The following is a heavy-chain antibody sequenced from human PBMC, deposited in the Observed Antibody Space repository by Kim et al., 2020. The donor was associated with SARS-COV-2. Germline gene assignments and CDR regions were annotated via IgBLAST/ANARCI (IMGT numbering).Heavy chain of an antibody. D-gene: IGHD2-2*01. V-gene: IGHV3-23*01. CDR2: ISGSGGST. Sequence: GGSLRLSCAASGFTFSSYAMSWVRQAPGKGLEWVSAISGSGGSTYYADSVKGRFTISRDNSKNTLYLQMNSLRAEDTAVYYCAKVSSRNYYYYGMDVWGQGTTVTVSS. CDR1: GFTFSSYA. J-gene: IGHJ6*02. CDR3: AKVSSRNYYYYGMDV.